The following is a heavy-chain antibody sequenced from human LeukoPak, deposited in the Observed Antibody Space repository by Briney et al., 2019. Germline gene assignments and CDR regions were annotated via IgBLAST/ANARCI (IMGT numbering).Heavy chain of an antibody. CDR3: ARHKYSSSGGFWFDP. Sequence: SETLSLTCTVSGGSISSYYWSWIRQPPGKGLEWIGEINHSGSTNYNPPLKSRVTISVDTSKNQFSLKLSSVTAADTAVYYCARHKYSSSGGFWFDPWGQGTLVTVSS. J-gene: IGHJ5*02. CDR2: INHSGST. CDR1: GGSISSYY. D-gene: IGHD6-6*01. V-gene: IGHV4-34*01.